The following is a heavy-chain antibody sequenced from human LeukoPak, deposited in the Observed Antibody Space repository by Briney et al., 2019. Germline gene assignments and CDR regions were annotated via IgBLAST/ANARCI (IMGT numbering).Heavy chain of an antibody. D-gene: IGHD7-27*01. J-gene: IGHJ4*02. V-gene: IGHV4-4*07. CDR1: GGSISSYY. CDR3: AREGPNWGSGPFDY. CDR2: IYTSGST. Sequence: SETLSLTCTGSGGSISSYYWSWIRQPAGKGLEWIGRIYTSGSTNYNPSLKSRVTMSVDTSKNQFSLKLSSVTAADTAVYYCAREGPNWGSGPFDYWGQGTLVTVSS.